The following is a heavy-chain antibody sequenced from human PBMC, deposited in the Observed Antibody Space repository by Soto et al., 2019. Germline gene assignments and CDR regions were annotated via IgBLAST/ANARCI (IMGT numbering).Heavy chain of an antibody. Sequence: SETLSLTCTVSGGSISSGGYYWSWIRQHPGKGLEWIGYIYYSGSTYYNPSLKSRVTISVDTSKNQFSLKLSSVTAADTAVYYCARDGSSGYYPGFCFDYWGQGTLVTVSS. CDR2: IYYSGST. V-gene: IGHV4-31*03. J-gene: IGHJ4*02. CDR3: ARDGSSGYYPGFCFDY. D-gene: IGHD3-22*01. CDR1: GGSISSGGYY.